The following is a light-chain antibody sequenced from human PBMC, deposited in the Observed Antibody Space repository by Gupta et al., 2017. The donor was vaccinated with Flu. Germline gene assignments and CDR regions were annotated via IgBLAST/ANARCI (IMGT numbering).Light chain of an antibody. V-gene: IGKV3-11*01. CDR3: QQRDNGRPWVT. CDR2: DAS. CDR1: QSVNKY. J-gene: IGKJ3*01. Sequence: EIVLTQSPVPLSLSPGERATLACRASQSVNKYLAWYKNKPGQAPRLLIYDASNRAKGVRAMFSGSGDGTDFTLTINSREPEDFAVYYCQQRDNGRPWVTVGHGTKVDIK.